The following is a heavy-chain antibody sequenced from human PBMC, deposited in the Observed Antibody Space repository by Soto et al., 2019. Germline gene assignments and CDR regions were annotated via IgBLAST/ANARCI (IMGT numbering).Heavy chain of an antibody. J-gene: IGHJ4*02. CDR3: ARGDSPVQFDY. V-gene: IGHV1-18*01. CDR2: INGYNGKT. Sequence: QVQLVQSGAEMRKPGASVKVSCKTSGYTFINYGISWVRQAPGQGLAWMGWINGYNGKTNYAQNFQGRVAMTTDTSTSTVYMELRNLRSDDTAVYYCARGDSPVQFDYWGQGTLVTVSS. CDR1: GYTFINYG. D-gene: IGHD4-4*01.